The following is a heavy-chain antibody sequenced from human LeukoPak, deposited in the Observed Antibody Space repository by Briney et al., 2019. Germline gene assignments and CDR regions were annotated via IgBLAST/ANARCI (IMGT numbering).Heavy chain of an antibody. CDR1: GFTFSSYS. D-gene: IGHD6-19*01. CDR3: ASFDSSGWHYFDY. J-gene: IGHJ4*02. Sequence: AGGSLTLSCAASGFTFSSYSMICVRQARGKGLEWVSSISSRRGYIYYGDSVRGRFTIPRDNAKNSLYLQMNTLRAEDTAVYYCASFDSSGWHYFDYWGQGTLVTVSA. CDR2: ISSRRGYI. V-gene: IGHV3-21*01.